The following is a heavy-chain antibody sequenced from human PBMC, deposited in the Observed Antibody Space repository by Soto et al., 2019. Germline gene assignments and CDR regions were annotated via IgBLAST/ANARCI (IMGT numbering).Heavy chain of an antibody. V-gene: IGHV3-11*01. CDR1: GFSFKYYY. J-gene: IGHJ1*01. CDR3: ARDMYTNYGNYFDL. D-gene: IGHD2-2*02. CDR2: ITSSGGSA. Sequence: LRLSCAASGFSFKYYYMTWMRQTPEKGLEWISTITSSGGSAYYAASVKGRVTISRGNAHNSLYLQMSGLRAEDTALYYCARDMYTNYGNYFDLWGQGTLVTVSS.